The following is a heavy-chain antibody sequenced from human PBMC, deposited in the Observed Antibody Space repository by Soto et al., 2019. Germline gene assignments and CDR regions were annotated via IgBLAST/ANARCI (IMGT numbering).Heavy chain of an antibody. D-gene: IGHD3-22*01. V-gene: IGHV1-18*01. Sequence: QVKLVQSGTEVKKPGASMKVSCKASGYTFATSGISWVRQAPGQGLEWMGWISAYNGNTNYEQKLQDRVTMTTGTSTSTAYLELRSLRSDDTAVYYCARAGHYYDSSGYANWGQGTLVTVSS. CDR3: ARAGHYYDSSGYAN. J-gene: IGHJ4*02. CDR2: ISAYNGNT. CDR1: GYTFATSG.